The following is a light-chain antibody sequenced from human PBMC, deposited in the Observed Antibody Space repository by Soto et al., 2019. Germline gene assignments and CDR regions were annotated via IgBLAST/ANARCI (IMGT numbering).Light chain of an antibody. CDR3: HQYGSSGT. J-gene: IGKJ1*01. Sequence: EIWLTQFPGTLSLSPGERATLSCTASQSFNSNYLAWYQQKPGQAPRLLIYGASTRATGIPDRFSGSGSGTDFTLTISRLEPEDFAVYYCHQYGSSGTFGQGTKVDIK. V-gene: IGKV3-20*01. CDR1: QSFNSNY. CDR2: GAS.